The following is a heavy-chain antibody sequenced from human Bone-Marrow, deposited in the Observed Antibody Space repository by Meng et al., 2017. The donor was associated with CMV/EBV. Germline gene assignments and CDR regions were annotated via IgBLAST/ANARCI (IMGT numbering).Heavy chain of an antibody. J-gene: IGHJ4*02. CDR2: INSSSSYI. CDR3: ARDYCSSTSGYLDY. CDR1: GFTVSSNE. V-gene: IGHV3-21*01. D-gene: IGHD2-2*01. Sequence: GESLKTPCAASGFTVSSNEMSWVRQAPGKGLEWVSSINSSSSYIYYADSVKGRCTISRDNAKKSRYLQMNSMRAEDTAVYYCARDYCSSTSGYLDYWGQGTLATVSS.